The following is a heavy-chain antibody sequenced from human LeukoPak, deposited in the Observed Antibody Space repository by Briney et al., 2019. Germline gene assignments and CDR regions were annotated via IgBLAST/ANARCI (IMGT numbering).Heavy chain of an antibody. J-gene: IGHJ4*02. CDR2: MNPKSGNT. CDR3: ARVTGSIDY. CDR1: GYTFTSYD. Sequence: ASVKVSCKASGYTFTSYDINWVRHATGQGLEWMGWMNPKSGNTGYAQKSQGRVTMTRNTAVSTAYMELSSLRSEDTAVYYCARVTGSIDYWGQGTLVTVSS. V-gene: IGHV1-8*01. D-gene: IGHD2-21*02.